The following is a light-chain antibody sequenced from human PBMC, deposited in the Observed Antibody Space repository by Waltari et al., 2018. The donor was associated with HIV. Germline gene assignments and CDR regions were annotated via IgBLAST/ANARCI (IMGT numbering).Light chain of an antibody. V-gene: IGLV2-14*03. CDR3: GSYTSSSTLV. Sequence: QSALTQPASVSGSPGQSITISCTGTSSDVGAYNFVSWYQQHPGKAPKLMIYDVSSPPSGVSDRFSGSKSGNTASLTISGLQAEDEADYYCGSYTSSSTLVFGGGTKLTVL. J-gene: IGLJ3*02. CDR2: DVS. CDR1: SSDVGAYNF.